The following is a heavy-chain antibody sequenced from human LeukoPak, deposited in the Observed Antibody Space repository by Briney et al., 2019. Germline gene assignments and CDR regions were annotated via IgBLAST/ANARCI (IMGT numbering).Heavy chain of an antibody. CDR1: GYTFTNFG. CDR3: ARGSNASGSGPFDY. Sequence: ASVKVSCKASGYTFTNFGISWVRQAPGQGLEWMGWISAYNGNTNYAQKVQGRVTMTTDTSTNTAYMELRSLSSDDTAAYYCARGSNASGSGPFDYWGQGTLVTVSS. V-gene: IGHV1-18*01. J-gene: IGHJ4*02. D-gene: IGHD3-3*01. CDR2: ISAYNGNT.